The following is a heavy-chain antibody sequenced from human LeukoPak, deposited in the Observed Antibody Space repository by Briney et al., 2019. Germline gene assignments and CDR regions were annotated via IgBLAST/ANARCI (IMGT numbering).Heavy chain of an antibody. J-gene: IGHJ4*02. Sequence: SETLSLTCTVSGGSISSYYWSWIRQPPGKRLEWIGYIYYSGSTNYNPSLKSRVTISVDTSKNQFSLKLSSVTAADTAVYYCARGLSDSWSYYFDYWGQGTLVTVSS. D-gene: IGHD6-13*01. CDR3: ARGLSDSWSYYFDY. CDR2: IYYSGST. V-gene: IGHV4-59*01. CDR1: GGSISSYY.